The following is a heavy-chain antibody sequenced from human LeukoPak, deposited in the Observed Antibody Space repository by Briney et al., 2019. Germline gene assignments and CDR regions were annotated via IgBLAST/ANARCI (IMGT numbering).Heavy chain of an antibody. V-gene: IGHV4-39*01. J-gene: IGHJ5*02. CDR2: VSDGGRP. D-gene: IGHD3-3*01. CDR3: ALLGKYYDFLSGYYKEGNWFDP. CDR1: RENITSTRPN. Sequence: SETLSHTYTAPRENITSTRPNLPWIRHPPATGLEWIESVSDGGRPDSTPSLNSRLTMSLDTSKNQVSLRLSSVTAADTAVYYCALLGKYYDFLSGYYKEGNWFDPWGQGTLVIVSS.